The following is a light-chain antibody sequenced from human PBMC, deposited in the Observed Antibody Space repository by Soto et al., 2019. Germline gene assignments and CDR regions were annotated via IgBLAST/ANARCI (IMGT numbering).Light chain of an antibody. Sequence: EIETTQSPSSLSASVGDTVTITCRASQGIKSYLYWYQQKPGKAPQLLISGASSLQSGVPSRFSGSGSGTDFTLTISSLQPEDYATYYCQQSYSTPPLTFGQGTKVDIK. V-gene: IGKV1-39*01. CDR1: QGIKSY. CDR3: QQSYSTPPLT. CDR2: GAS. J-gene: IGKJ1*01.